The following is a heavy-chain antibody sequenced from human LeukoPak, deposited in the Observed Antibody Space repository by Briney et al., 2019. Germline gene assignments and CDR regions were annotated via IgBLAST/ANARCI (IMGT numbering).Heavy chain of an antibody. Sequence: GGSLRLSCAASGFTFHVYGMTWVRQAPGKGLEWVANVKQDGTEKFYVDSVKGRFTISRDNGKNSLYLQMNSLRVEDTAIYYCARAGGTSWADYWGQGTLVTVSS. V-gene: IGHV3-7*01. CDR3: ARAGGTSWADY. CDR1: GFTFHVYG. CDR2: VKQDGTEK. D-gene: IGHD6-13*01. J-gene: IGHJ4*02.